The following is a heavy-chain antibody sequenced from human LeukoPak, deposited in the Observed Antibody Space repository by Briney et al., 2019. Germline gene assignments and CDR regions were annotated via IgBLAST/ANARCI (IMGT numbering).Heavy chain of an antibody. J-gene: IGHJ5*02. V-gene: IGHV4-39*07. CDR1: GGSISSSSYY. CDR2: IYYSGST. CDR3: AREGHRFGELGFDP. Sequence: SETLSLTCTVSGGSISSSSYYWGWIRQPPGKGLEWIGNIYYSGSTFYNPSLKSRVTISVDTSKNQFSLKLSSVTAADTAVYYCAREGHRFGELGFDPWGQGTLVTVSS. D-gene: IGHD3-10*01.